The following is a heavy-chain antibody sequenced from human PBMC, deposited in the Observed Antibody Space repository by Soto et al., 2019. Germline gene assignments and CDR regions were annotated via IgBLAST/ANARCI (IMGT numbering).Heavy chain of an antibody. CDR3: AKDKAVYLVGASYYFDY. CDR1: GFTFSSYG. D-gene: IGHD1-26*01. V-gene: IGHV3-30*18. Sequence: PGGSLRLSCAASGFTFSSYGMHWVRQAPGKGLEWVAVISYDGSNKYYADSVKGRFTISRDNSKNTLYLQMNSLRAEDTAVYYCAKDKAVYLVGASYYFDYWGQGTLVTSPQ. CDR2: ISYDGSNK. J-gene: IGHJ4*02.